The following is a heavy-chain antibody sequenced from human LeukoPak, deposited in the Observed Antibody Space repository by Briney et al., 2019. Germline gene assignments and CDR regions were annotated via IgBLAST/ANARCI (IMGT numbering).Heavy chain of an antibody. V-gene: IGHV1-46*01. J-gene: IGHJ4*02. CDR1: GYTFTSYY. CDR3: TRADSYGDFDY. D-gene: IGHD3-10*01. Sequence: ASVKVSCKASGYTFTSYYIHWVRQAPGHGLEWMGIIDPTGGRTTYAQKFQGRVTMTRDTSTSTVYMDLSSLRSEDTAVYFCTRADSYGDFDYWGQGTQVTVSS. CDR2: IDPTGGRT.